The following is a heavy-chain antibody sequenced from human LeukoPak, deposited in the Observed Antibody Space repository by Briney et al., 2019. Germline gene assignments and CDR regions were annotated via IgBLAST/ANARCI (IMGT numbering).Heavy chain of an antibody. CDR1: GFIFSKYW. D-gene: IGHD7-27*01. CDR3: ARFLGQGTNWGRDY. V-gene: IGHV3-7*05. Sequence: GGSLRLSCGASGFIFSKYWMCWVRQIPGKGLEWVANIKQDGRVTHYVDSVKGRFTISRDNSKNSLLLQMNSLRAEGTAVYYCARFLGQGTNWGRDYWGQGTLVTVSS. J-gene: IGHJ4*02. CDR2: IKQDGRVT.